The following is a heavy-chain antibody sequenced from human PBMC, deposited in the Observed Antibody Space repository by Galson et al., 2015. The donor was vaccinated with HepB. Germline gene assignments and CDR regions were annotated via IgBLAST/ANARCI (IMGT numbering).Heavy chain of an antibody. D-gene: IGHD2-15*01. Sequence: SETLSLTCTVSGGFISTSYWGWIRQPPGKTLEWIGYVHYTGTTNYSPSLKGRVTVSLDMSKNQFFLKLNSVTAADTAVYYCARERTYCSGGSCDFAFDYWGPGMLVTVSS. V-gene: IGHV4-59*01. CDR2: VHYTGTT. CDR1: GGFISTSY. J-gene: IGHJ4*02. CDR3: ARERTYCSGGSCDFAFDY.